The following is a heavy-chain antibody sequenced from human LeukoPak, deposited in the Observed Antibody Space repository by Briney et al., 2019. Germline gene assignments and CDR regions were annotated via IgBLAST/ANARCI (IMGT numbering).Heavy chain of an antibody. CDR2: IKPDGSEK. CDR1: GFTFSTYW. D-gene: IGHD2-2*01. V-gene: IGHV3-7*03. Sequence: GGSLGLSCAASGFTFSTYWMTWVRQAPGKGLEWVANIKPDGSEKYYVDSVKGRFTISRDNAKNSLYLQMNSLRAEDTAVYSCAYSSSTFTWYFDYWGQGTLVTVSS. J-gene: IGHJ4*02. CDR3: AYSSSTFTWYFDY.